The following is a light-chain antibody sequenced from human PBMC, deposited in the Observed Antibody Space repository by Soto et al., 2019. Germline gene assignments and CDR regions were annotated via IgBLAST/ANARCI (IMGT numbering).Light chain of an antibody. CDR2: LGS. CDR3: MQALQTPFT. CDR1: QSLLHSNGYNY. J-gene: IGKJ3*01. Sequence: DIVMTQSPLSLPVTPGEPASISCRSSQSLLHSNGYNYLDWYLQKPGQSPQLLIYLGSNRASGVPSRFSGSGSVTDFTLKISRVEAEDFGVYYCMQALQTPFTFGPGTKVDIK. V-gene: IGKV2-28*01.